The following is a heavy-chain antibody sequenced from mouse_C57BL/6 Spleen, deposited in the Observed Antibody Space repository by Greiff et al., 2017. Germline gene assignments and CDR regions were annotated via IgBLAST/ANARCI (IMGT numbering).Heavy chain of an antibody. Sequence: QVQLQQPGAELVRPGSSVKLSCKASGYTFTSYWMDWVKQRPGQGLEWIGNIYPSDSDTHYNQKFKDKATLTVDKSSSTAYMQLSSLTSEDSAVXDCAREGITTVGANYYAMDYWGQGTSVTVSS. CDR2: IYPSDSDT. D-gene: IGHD1-1*01. CDR1: GYTFTSYW. J-gene: IGHJ4*01. CDR3: AREGITTVGANYYAMDY. V-gene: IGHV1-61*01.